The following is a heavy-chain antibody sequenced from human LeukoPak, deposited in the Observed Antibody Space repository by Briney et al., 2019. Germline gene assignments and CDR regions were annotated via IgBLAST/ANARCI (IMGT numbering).Heavy chain of an antibody. D-gene: IGHD2-15*01. CDR2: ISGSGDST. J-gene: IGHJ4*02. Sequence: PGGSLRLSCAASGFTFSSSAMSWVRQAPGKGLEWVSSISGSGDSTYYADSVKGRFTISRDNAKNTLYLQMNSLRAEDTAVYYCARNPVECSGGSCYSGTVDYWGQGTLVTVSS. CDR1: GFTFSSSA. CDR3: ARNPVECSGGSCYSGTVDY. V-gene: IGHV3-23*01.